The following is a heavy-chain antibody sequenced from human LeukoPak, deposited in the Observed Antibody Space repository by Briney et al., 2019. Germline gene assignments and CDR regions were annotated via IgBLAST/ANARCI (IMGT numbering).Heavy chain of an antibody. Sequence: SETLSLTCAVYDGSFSGSYCTWIRQPPGKGLEWIGEINHSGSANYNPSLKSRVTILLDTSKNQFSLNLSSVTAADTAVYYCVRSFWGYYFDYWGQGILVTVSS. D-gene: IGHD3-16*01. V-gene: IGHV4-34*01. CDR2: INHSGSA. J-gene: IGHJ4*02. CDR3: VRSFWGYYFDY. CDR1: DGSFSGSY.